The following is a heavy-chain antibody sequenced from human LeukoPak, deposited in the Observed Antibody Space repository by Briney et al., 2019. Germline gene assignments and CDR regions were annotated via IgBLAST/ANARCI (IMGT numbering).Heavy chain of an antibody. CDR2: IKQDGSEK. V-gene: IGHV3-7*04. D-gene: IGHD1-1*01. J-gene: IGHJ5*02. Sequence: PGGSLRLSCAASGFTFSSYWMSWVRQAPGKGLEWVANIKQDGSEKYYVDSVKGRFTISRDNAKNSLYLQMNSLRAEDTAVYYCARGGGGYRAWFDPWGQGTLVTVSS. CDR3: ARGGGGYRAWFDP. CDR1: GFTFSSYW.